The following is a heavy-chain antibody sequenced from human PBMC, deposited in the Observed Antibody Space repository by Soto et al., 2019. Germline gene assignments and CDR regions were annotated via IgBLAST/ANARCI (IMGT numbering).Heavy chain of an antibody. Sequence: GASVKVSCKASGYTFTSYGISWVRQAPGQGLEWMGWISAYNGNTNYAQKLQGRVTMTTDTSTSTACMELRSLRSDDTAVYYCAREGGSSWYDYYYYYGMDVWGQGTTVTVSS. V-gene: IGHV1-18*01. CDR2: ISAYNGNT. CDR1: GYTFTSYG. J-gene: IGHJ6*02. D-gene: IGHD6-13*01. CDR3: AREGGSSWYDYYYYYGMDV.